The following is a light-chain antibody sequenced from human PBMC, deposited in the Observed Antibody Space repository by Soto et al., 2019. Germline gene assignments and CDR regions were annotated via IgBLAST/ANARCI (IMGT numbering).Light chain of an antibody. Sequence: QSALTQPPSASGSPGQSVTISFTGTSSDLGGYKYVSWYQQHPGKAPKLMLYEVNLLPSGVPDRFSGSKSGNTSSLTVSVLPAEEAADYYCSSYAGSNNLILGGATKLTVL. V-gene: IGLV2-8*01. J-gene: IGLJ2*01. CDR1: SSDLGGYKY. CDR3: SSYAGSNNLI. CDR2: EVN.